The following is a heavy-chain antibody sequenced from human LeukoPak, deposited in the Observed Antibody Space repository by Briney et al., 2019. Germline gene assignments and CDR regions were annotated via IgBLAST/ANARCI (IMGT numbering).Heavy chain of an antibody. J-gene: IGHJ6*03. Sequence: ASVKVSCKASGYTFTSYDINWVRQATGQGLEWMGWMNPNRGNTGYAQKFQGRVTMTRNTSISTAYMELSSLRSEDTAVYYCARGGVERRRNVKYYYYYMDVWGKGTTVTVSS. CDR1: GYTFTSYD. CDR3: ARGGVERRRNVKYYYYYMDV. CDR2: MNPNRGNT. D-gene: IGHD1-1*01. V-gene: IGHV1-8*01.